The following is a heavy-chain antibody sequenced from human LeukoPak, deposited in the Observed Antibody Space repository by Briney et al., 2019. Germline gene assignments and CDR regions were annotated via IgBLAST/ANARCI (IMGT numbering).Heavy chain of an antibody. V-gene: IGHV1-69*05. CDR2: IIPIFGTA. Sequence: SVKVSCKASGGTFSSYAISWVRQAPGQGLEWMGGIIPIFGTANYAQKFQGRVTITTDESTSTAYMELSSLRSEDTAVYYCAGERSAYCGGDCFLDFDYWGQGTLVTVSS. CDR3: AGERSAYCGGDCFLDFDY. D-gene: IGHD2-21*02. J-gene: IGHJ4*02. CDR1: GGTFSSYA.